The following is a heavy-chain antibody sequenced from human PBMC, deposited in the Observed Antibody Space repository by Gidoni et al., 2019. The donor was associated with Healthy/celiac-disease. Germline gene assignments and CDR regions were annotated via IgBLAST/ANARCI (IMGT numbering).Heavy chain of an antibody. D-gene: IGHD4-4*01. CDR1: GFTFSSYA. V-gene: IGHV3-23*01. J-gene: IGHJ4*02. Sequence: EVQLLESGGGLVQPGGSLRLSCAASGFTFSSYAMSWVRQAPGKGLEWDSAISGSGGSTYYADAVKGRFTISRDNSKNTPYLQMNSLRAEDTAVYYCAKDDRNRNSGIFDYWGQGTLVTVSS. CDR3: AKDDRNRNSGIFDY. CDR2: ISGSGGST.